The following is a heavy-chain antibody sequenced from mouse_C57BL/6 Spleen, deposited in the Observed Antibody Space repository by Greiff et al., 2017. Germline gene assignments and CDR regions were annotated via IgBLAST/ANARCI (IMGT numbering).Heavy chain of an antibody. CDR1: GYTFTSYG. D-gene: IGHD1-1*01. V-gene: IGHV1-81*01. J-gene: IGHJ4*01. CDR3: ARRGYGSSYGAMDY. CDR2: IYPRSGNT. Sequence: VQLQQSGAELARPGASVKLSCKASGYTFTSYGISWVKQRTGQGLEWIGEIYPRSGNTYYNEKFKGKASLTADKSSSTAYMELRSLTSEDSAVYFCARRGYGSSYGAMDYWGQGTSVTVSS.